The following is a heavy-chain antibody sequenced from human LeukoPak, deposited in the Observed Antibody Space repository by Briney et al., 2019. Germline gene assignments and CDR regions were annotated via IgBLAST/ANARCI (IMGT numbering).Heavy chain of an antibody. CDR2: IYYSGST. Sequence: PSETLSLTCTVSGYSISSGGYSWSWIRQPPGKGLEWIGYIYYSGSTYYNPSLKSRVTISVDTSKNQFSLKLSSVTAADTAVYYCARHEDDYGGKGVSLDNWFDPWGQGTLVTVSS. D-gene: IGHD4-23*01. V-gene: IGHV4-30-4*07. CDR3: ARHEDDYGGKGVSLDNWFDP. J-gene: IGHJ5*02. CDR1: GYSISSGGYS.